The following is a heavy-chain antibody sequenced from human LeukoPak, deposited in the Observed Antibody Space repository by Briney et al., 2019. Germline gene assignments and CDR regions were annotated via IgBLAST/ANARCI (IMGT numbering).Heavy chain of an antibody. J-gene: IGHJ5*02. CDR1: GGSISSYY. V-gene: IGHV4-59*01. CDR2: IYYSGST. Sequence: SETLSLTCTVSGGSISSYYWSWIRRPPGKGLEWIGYIYYSGSTNYNPSLKSRVTISVDTSKNQFSLKLSSVTAADTAVYYCARGGGITIFGVVIDDWFDPWGQGTLVTVSS. CDR3: ARGGGITIFGVVIDDWFDP. D-gene: IGHD3-3*01.